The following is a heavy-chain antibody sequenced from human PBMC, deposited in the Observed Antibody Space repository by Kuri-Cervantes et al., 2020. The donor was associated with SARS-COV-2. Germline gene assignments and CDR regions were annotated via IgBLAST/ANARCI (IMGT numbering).Heavy chain of an antibody. CDR1: GFTFGDYA. V-gene: IGHV3-49*04. CDR2: IRSKAYGGTT. D-gene: IGHD2-15*01. Sequence: GESLKISCTASGFTFGDYAMSWVRQAPGKGLEWVGFIRSKAYGGTTEYAASVKGRFTISRDDPKSIAYLQMNSLKTEDTAVYYCTREDMDYWGQGTLVTVSS. J-gene: IGHJ4*02. CDR3: TREDMDY.